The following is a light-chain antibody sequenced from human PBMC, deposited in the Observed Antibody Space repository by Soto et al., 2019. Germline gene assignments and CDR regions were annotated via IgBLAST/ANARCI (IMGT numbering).Light chain of an antibody. Sequence: EIVLTQSPGTLSLSPGERATLSCRASQSVSSSYLAWYQQKPGQAPRLLIYAASGRATGIPDRVSGSGSGTDFTLTISRLEPEDFAVYYCQHYGSSIFTFGPGTKVDSK. CDR1: QSVSSSY. V-gene: IGKV3-20*01. J-gene: IGKJ3*01. CDR2: AAS. CDR3: QHYGSSIFT.